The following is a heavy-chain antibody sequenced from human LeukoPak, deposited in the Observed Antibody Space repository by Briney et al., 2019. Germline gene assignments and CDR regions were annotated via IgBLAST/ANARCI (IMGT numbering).Heavy chain of an antibody. V-gene: IGHV3-64*02. CDR3: ARAKAYFFDY. J-gene: IGHJ4*02. CDR1: GFTFSNYA. Sequence: GGSLRLSCAASGFTFSNYAMHWVRQAPGKGLQSLSDISSNGGSTYYADSVKGRFTISRDNSKNTLYLQMGSLRAEDMAVYYCARAKAYFFDYWGQGSLVTVSS. CDR2: ISSNGGST.